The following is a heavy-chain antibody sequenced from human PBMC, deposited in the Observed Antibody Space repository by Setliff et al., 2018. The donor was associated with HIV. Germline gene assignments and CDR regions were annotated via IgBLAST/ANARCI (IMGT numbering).Heavy chain of an antibody. CDR2: FDPQDGEA. D-gene: IGHD5-12*01. CDR3: AIEGAGGWLRPMPDY. V-gene: IGHV1-24*01. CDR1: GFTLNEVS. Sequence: GASVKVSCKVSGFTLNEVSIHWVRQAPGTGLEWMGYFDPQDGEAVYAQKFQGRVTMTEDTSTDTAYMELSGLRSEDTAVYYCAIEGAGGWLRPMPDYWGQGTLVTVSS. J-gene: IGHJ4*02.